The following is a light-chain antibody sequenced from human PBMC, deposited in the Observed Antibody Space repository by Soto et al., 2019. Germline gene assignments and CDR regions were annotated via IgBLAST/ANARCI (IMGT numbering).Light chain of an antibody. CDR3: SSYTTTSTQV. Sequence: QSALTQPRSVSGSPGQSVTISCSGTSSDVGAYNYVSWYQQHPGKVPKLIISEVRNRPSGVSDRFSGSKSGNSASLTISGLQTEDEADYYCSSYTTTSTQVFGSGTKVTVL. CDR1: SSDVGAYNY. J-gene: IGLJ1*01. V-gene: IGLV2-14*01. CDR2: EVR.